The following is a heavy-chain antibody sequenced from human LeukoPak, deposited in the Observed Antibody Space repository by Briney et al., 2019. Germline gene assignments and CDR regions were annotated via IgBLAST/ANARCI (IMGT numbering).Heavy chain of an antibody. CDR1: GFTFSSYG. J-gene: IGHJ4*02. CDR2: ISYDGNNK. CDR3: ARDRPGGYFDD. Sequence: PGRSLRLSCAAFGFTFSSYGMHWVRQAPGKGLEWVALISYDGNNKYYADSVKGRFTISRDNSKNTLYLQMNSLRVEDTAVYYCARDRPGGYFDDWGQGTLVTVSS. V-gene: IGHV3-30*03. D-gene: IGHD3-16*01.